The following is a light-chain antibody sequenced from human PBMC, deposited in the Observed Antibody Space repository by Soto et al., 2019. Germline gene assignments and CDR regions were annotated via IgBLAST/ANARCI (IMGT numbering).Light chain of an antibody. CDR3: QSYDSSLSGVV. Sequence: QLVLTQPPSASGAPGQRVTISCTGSSSNIGAGYDVHWYQQLPGTAPKVLIYGNSNRPSGVPDRFSGSKSGTSASLAITGLQAEDEADYYCQSYDSSLSGVVFGGGTKLTVL. J-gene: IGLJ2*01. CDR2: GNS. V-gene: IGLV1-40*01. CDR1: SSNIGAGYD.